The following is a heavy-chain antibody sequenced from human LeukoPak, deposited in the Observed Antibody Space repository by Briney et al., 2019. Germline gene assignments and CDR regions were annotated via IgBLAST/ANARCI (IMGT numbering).Heavy chain of an antibody. CDR3: ARGLYGSGTYGGFDY. CDR1: GFTFSSYG. D-gene: IGHD3-10*01. CDR2: ISYDGSNK. V-gene: IGHV3-30*03. J-gene: IGHJ4*02. Sequence: GGSLRLSCAASGFTFSSYGMHWVRQAPGKGLEWVAVISYDGSNKYYADSVKGRFTISRDNSKNTLYLQMNSLRAEDTAVYYCARGLYGSGTYGGFDYWGQGTLVTVSS.